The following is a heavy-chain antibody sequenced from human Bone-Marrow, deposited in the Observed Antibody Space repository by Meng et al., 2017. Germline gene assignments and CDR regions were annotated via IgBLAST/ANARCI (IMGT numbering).Heavy chain of an antibody. D-gene: IGHD3-16*02. CDR2: IIPIFGTA. J-gene: IGHJ4*02. V-gene: IGHV1-69*06. CDR3: ARGHTYDYVWGSYRFDY. Sequence: QGTLGQAGAEVKRAGSSVKVSCKASGGTFSSYAISWVRQAPGQGLEWMGGIIPIFGTANYAQKFQGRVTITADKSTSTAYMELSSLRSEDTAVYYCARGHTYDYVWGSYRFDYWGQGTLVTVSS. CDR1: GGTFSSYA.